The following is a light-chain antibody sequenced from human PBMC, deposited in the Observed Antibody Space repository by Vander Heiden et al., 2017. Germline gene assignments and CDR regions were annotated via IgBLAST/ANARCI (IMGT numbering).Light chain of an antibody. CDR2: KAS. CDR1: QSISSW. CDR3: QQDNSYPYT. Sequence: DIQITQSPSTLSASVGDRVTITCRASQSISSWLAWYQQKPGNAPKLLIYKASSLESGVPSRFSGSGSGTEFTLTISSLEPDDFATYYCQQDNSYPYTFGQGTKVEIK. J-gene: IGKJ2*01. V-gene: IGKV1-5*03.